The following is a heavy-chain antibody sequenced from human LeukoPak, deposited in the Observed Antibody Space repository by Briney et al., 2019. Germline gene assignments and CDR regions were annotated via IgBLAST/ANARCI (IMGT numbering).Heavy chain of an antibody. CDR1: GFTFSSYA. V-gene: IGHV3-23*01. D-gene: IGHD6-13*01. J-gene: IGHJ1*01. CDR3: AKDFAEEGSWYQCIQH. Sequence: PGGSLRLPCAASGFTFSSYAMSWVRQAPGKGLEWVSTISGSGGSTYYADSVKGRFTISRDNSKNTLYLQMNSLRAEDTAVYYCAKDFAEEGSWYQCIQHWGQGTLVTVSS. CDR2: ISGSGGST.